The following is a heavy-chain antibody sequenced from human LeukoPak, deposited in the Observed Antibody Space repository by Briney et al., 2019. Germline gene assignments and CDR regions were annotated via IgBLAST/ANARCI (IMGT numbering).Heavy chain of an antibody. CDR3: ARGGRDDSSGYGLWYFDL. CDR1: GHTFTGYY. V-gene: IGHV1-2*02. J-gene: IGHJ2*01. Sequence: ASVKVSCKASGHTFTGYYMHWVRQAPGQGLEWMGWINPNSGGTNYAQKFQGRVTMTRDTSISTAYMELSRLRSDDTAVYYCARGGRDDSSGYGLWYFDLWGRGTLVTVSS. D-gene: IGHD3-22*01. CDR2: INPNSGGT.